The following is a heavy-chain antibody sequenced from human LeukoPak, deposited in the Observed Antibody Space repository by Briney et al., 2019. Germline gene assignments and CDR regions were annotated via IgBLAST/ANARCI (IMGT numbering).Heavy chain of an antibody. V-gene: IGHV4-61*02. CDR3: ARALRYFDWLPKDYFDY. J-gene: IGHJ4*02. CDR1: GGSISSGSYY. CDR2: IYTSGST. Sequence: SETLSLTCTVSGGSISSGSYYLSWIRQPAGKGLEWIGRIYTSGSTNYNPSLNSRFTISVDTSKNQFSLKLSSVTAADTAVYYCARALRYFDWLPKDYFDYWGQGTLVTVSS. D-gene: IGHD3-9*01.